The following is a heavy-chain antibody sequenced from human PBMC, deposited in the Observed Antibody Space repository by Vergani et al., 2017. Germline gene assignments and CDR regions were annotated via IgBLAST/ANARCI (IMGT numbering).Heavy chain of an antibody. CDR1: GGTFSSYT. V-gene: IGHV1-69*08. J-gene: IGHJ4*02. Sequence: QVPLVQSGAEVKKPGTSVKVSCKASGGTFSSYTISWVRQAPGQGVGWMGRIITSLGIAKYAQKFQGRVTITADKSTSTAYMELSSLSSEDTAVYYCARDREITRVDNGDDDDYWGQGTLVTVSS. CDR3: ARDREITRVDNGDDDDY. CDR2: IITSLGIA. D-gene: IGHD4-17*01.